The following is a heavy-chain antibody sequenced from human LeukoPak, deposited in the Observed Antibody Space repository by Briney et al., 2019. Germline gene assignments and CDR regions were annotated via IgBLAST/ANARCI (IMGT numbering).Heavy chain of an antibody. V-gene: IGHV3-7*01. D-gene: IGHD5-24*01. CDR2: IKQDGSEK. Sequence: PGGSLRLSCAASGFTFSSYWMSWARQAPGKGLEWVANIKQDGSEKYYVDSVKGRFTISRDNAKNSLYLQMNSLRAEDTAVYYCARDRRWRRDGYNWYFDYWGQGTLVTVSS. CDR3: ARDRRWRRDGYNWYFDY. CDR1: GFTFSSYW. J-gene: IGHJ4*02.